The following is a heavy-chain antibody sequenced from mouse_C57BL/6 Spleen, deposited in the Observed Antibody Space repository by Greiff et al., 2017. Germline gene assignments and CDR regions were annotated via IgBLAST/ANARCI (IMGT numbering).Heavy chain of an antibody. D-gene: IGHD1-1*01. CDR2: IYPGSGST. J-gene: IGHJ2*01. V-gene: IGHV1-55*01. Sequence: VKLQQPGAELVKPGASVKMSCKASGYTFTSYWITWVKQRPGQGLEWIGDIYPGSGSTNYNEKFKSKATLTVDTSSSTAYMQLSSLTSEDSAVYYCARGITTVVVPFDYWGQGTTLTVSS. CDR1: GYTFTSYW. CDR3: ARGITTVVVPFDY.